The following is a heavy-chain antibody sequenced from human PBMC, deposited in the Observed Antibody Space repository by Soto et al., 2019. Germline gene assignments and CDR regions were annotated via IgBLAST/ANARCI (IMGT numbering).Heavy chain of an antibody. CDR3: ARANYDILTGYYLYYYYGMDV. Sequence: QVQLVQSGAEVKKPGSSVKVSCKASGGTFSSYAISWVRQAPGQGLEWMGGIIPIFGTANYAQKFQGRVTITADKSTSTAYMELSSRRSEDTAVYYCARANYDILTGYYLYYYYGMDVWGQGTTVTVSS. D-gene: IGHD3-9*01. V-gene: IGHV1-69*06. J-gene: IGHJ6*02. CDR2: IIPIFGTA. CDR1: GGTFSSYA.